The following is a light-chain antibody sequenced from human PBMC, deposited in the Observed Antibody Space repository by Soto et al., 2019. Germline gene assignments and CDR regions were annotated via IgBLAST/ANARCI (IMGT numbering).Light chain of an antibody. CDR1: QTVSSS. V-gene: IGKV3-15*01. CDR2: AAS. Sequence: EIVLTQSPGTLSLSPGERATLSCRASQTVSSSFLAWYQQTPGQAPRLLIYAASTRATGIPDRFSGSGSGTEFTLTISSLQSEDFALYYCQQYNNWPPWTFGQGTKVDTK. CDR3: QQYNNWPPWT. J-gene: IGKJ1*01.